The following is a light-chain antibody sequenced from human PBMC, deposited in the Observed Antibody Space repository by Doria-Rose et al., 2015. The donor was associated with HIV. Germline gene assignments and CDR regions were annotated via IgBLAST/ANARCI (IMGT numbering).Light chain of an antibody. J-gene: IGKJ5*01. CDR2: DAS. Sequence: TQSPGTLSLSPGERATLSCRASQRVKSSYLAWYQQKPGQAPSLLIYDASTRATGIPDRFSGSGSGTDFTLTISRLEPEDVAVYYCQQYGTSRGTFGKGTRLEIK. V-gene: IGKV3-20*01. CDR3: QQYGTSRGT. CDR1: QRVKSSY.